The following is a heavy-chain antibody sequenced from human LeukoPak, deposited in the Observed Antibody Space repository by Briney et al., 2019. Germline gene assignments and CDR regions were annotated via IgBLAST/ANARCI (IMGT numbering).Heavy chain of an antibody. Sequence: PSETLSLTCTVSGGSISSYYWSWIRQPPGKGLEWIGYIYYSGSTNYNPSLKSRVTISVDTSKNQFSLKLSSVTAADTAVYYCARRLKGSSGWTVFDYWGQGTLVTVSS. CDR1: GGSISSYY. CDR2: IYYSGST. CDR3: ARRLKGSSGWTVFDY. V-gene: IGHV4-59*08. D-gene: IGHD6-19*01. J-gene: IGHJ4*02.